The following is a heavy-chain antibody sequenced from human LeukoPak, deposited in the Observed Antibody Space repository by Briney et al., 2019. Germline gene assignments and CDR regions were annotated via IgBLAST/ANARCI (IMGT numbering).Heavy chain of an antibody. CDR2: INWNSGTI. D-gene: IGHD3-9*01. CDR1: GFSFDDYA. CDR3: AKDTQPDPLTGFNWFDP. V-gene: IGHV3-9*01. Sequence: GRSLRLSCAASGFSFDDYAMHWVRQAPGKGLEWVSGINWNSGTIVYADFVKGRFTTSRDNAKTSLYLQMNNLRDEDTAFYYCAKDTQPDPLTGFNWFDPWGQGTLVTVSS. J-gene: IGHJ5*02.